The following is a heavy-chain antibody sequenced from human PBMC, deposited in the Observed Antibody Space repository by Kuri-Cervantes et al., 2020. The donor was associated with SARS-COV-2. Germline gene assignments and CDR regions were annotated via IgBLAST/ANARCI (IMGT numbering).Heavy chain of an antibody. CDR3: ARHVVSGWSGYFDY. D-gene: IGHD3-3*01. J-gene: IGHJ4*02. CDR1: GGSISSTSYY. Sequence: LRLSCTVSGGSISSTSYYWGWVRQPPGKGLEWIGSIYYSGSTYYNPSLKSRVTISVDTSKNQFSLKLSSVTAADTAVYYCARHVVSGWSGYFDYWGQGTLVTVSS. V-gene: IGHV4-39*01. CDR2: IYYSGST.